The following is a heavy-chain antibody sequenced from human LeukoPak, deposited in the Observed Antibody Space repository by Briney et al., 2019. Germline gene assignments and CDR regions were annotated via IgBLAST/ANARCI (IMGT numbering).Heavy chain of an antibody. Sequence: EPGRSLRLSCAASGFIFSTHGMHWVRQPPAKGLEWVSLISYDGSTKYYADSVEGRFTISRDNSKSTLYLQLNSLRVEDTAVYYCAKDRHFYGAGTYYNLDYWGQGTLVTVSS. CDR3: AKDRHFYGAGTYYNLDY. CDR1: GFIFSTHG. V-gene: IGHV3-30*18. CDR2: ISYDGSTK. D-gene: IGHD3-10*01. J-gene: IGHJ4*02.